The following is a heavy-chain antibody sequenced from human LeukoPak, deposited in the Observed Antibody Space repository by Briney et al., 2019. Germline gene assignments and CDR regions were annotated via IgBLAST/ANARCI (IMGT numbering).Heavy chain of an antibody. Sequence: GGSLRLSCAASGFTFSSYWMSWVRQAPGKGLEWVANIKQDGSEKYYVDSVKGRFTISRDNAKNSLYLQMNSLRAEDTAVYYCASHFSLPGTAGDRPDFDYWGQGTLVTVSS. CDR3: ASHFSLPGTAGDRPDFDY. J-gene: IGHJ4*02. CDR1: GFTFSSYW. CDR2: IKQDGSEK. D-gene: IGHD7-27*01. V-gene: IGHV3-7*01.